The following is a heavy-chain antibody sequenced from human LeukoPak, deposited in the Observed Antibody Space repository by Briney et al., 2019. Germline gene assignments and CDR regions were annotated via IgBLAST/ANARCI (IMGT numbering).Heavy chain of an antibody. D-gene: IGHD4-23*01. J-gene: IGHJ4*02. CDR1: GFTFSSYA. CDR2: ISYDENDK. V-gene: IGHV3-30*04. Sequence: GGSLRLSCAASGFTFSSYAMHWVRQAPGKGLEWVAVISYDENDKYYADSVKGRFTISRDNSKNTLYLQMNSLRVEDTAVYYCARRWFFDYWGQGTLVAVSS. CDR3: ARRWFFDY.